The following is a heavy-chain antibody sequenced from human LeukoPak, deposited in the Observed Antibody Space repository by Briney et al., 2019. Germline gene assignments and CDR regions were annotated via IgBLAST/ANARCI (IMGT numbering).Heavy chain of an antibody. CDR2: INHSGST. J-gene: IGHJ4*02. CDR3: ARVDWGIGDY. V-gene: IGHV4-34*01. CDR1: GVSFSDYY. Sequence: SETLSLTCAVSGVSFSDYYWSWIRQPPGKGLEWIGEINHSGSTNYNPSLKSRVTISVDTSKNQFSLKLSSVTAADTAVYYCARVDWGIGDYWGQGTLVTVSS. D-gene: IGHD7-27*01.